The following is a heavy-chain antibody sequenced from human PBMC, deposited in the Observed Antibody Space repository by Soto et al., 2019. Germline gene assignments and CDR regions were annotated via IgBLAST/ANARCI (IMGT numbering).Heavy chain of an antibody. V-gene: IGHV3-15*01. J-gene: IGHJ4*02. CDR1: GFIFSNAW. Sequence: LSLSCAASGFIFSNAWMSWVRQAPGKGLEWVGRIKSKADGGTTNYAAPVKGRFNISRDGSKNTLYLQMNGLKTEDTAVYYCTTGWSSKDYWGQGTLVTVSS. CDR2: IKSKADGGTT. CDR3: TTGWSSKDY. D-gene: IGHD3-3*01.